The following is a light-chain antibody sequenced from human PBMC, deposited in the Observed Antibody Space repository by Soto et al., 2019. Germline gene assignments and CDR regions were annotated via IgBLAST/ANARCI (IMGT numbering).Light chain of an antibody. CDR1: KLGNKY. CDR3: QAWDSSTAFYV. J-gene: IGLJ1*01. CDR2: QDI. Sequence: SYELTQPPSVSVSPGQTANITCSGDKLGNKYVCWYQQKPGQSPVLVIHQDIKRPSGIPERFSGSNSGNTATLTISGTQTMDEADYYCQAWDSSTAFYVFGTGTKLTVL. V-gene: IGLV3-1*01.